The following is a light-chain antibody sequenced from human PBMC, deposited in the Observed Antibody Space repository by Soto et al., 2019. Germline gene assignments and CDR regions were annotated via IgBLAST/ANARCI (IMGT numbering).Light chain of an antibody. J-gene: IGKJ5*01. V-gene: IGKV3-15*01. CDR1: QNIHTN. Sequence: EIVMTQSPATLSVSPCEIATLSCRAGQNIHTNLAWYQQKPGQAPRLLFYGASTGATGLPARFSGSGSGTEFTLTINSLQAEDCAVYYCQQYYNLPRTFGQGTRLRL. CDR2: GAS. CDR3: QQYYNLPRT.